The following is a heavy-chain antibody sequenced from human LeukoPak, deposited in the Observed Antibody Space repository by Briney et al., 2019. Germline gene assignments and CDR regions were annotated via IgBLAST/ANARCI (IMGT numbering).Heavy chain of an antibody. Sequence: SETLSLTCTVSGGSVSSFYWTWMRQPAGKGLEWIGRIYTSGSTSYNPSLKSRVTISVDKSKNQFSLKLTSVTAADTAVYYCARVHGAHSFLDYWGQGTLVTVSS. CDR1: GGSVSSFY. J-gene: IGHJ4*02. V-gene: IGHV4-4*07. D-gene: IGHD4-23*01. CDR3: ARVHGAHSFLDY. CDR2: IYTSGST.